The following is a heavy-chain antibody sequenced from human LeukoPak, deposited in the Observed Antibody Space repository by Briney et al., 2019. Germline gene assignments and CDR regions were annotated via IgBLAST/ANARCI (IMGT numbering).Heavy chain of an antibody. CDR2: MYHSGST. J-gene: IGHJ4*02. Sequence: SETLSLTCTVSGYSIRRSGYYWGWIRQPPGKGLEWIGCMYHSGSTYYNPSLKSRVTISVDTSKNQFSLKLSPVTAADTAVYYCASRDGYNFDYWGQGTLVTVSS. D-gene: IGHD5-24*01. CDR1: GYSIRRSGYY. CDR3: ASRDGYNFDY. V-gene: IGHV4-38-2*02.